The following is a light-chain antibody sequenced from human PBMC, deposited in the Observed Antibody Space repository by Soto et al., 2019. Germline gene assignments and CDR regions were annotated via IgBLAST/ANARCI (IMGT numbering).Light chain of an antibody. CDR2: GVS. V-gene: IGKV3-15*01. Sequence: EIVMTQSPGTLSVSPGERATFSCRASQSVSVNLAWYQQKPGQAPRLLIYGVSTRASGIPARFSGSGSGTEFTLIISSLQSEDSAVYYCQQYNSWLWTFGQGTKVDIK. J-gene: IGKJ1*01. CDR1: QSVSVN. CDR3: QQYNSWLWT.